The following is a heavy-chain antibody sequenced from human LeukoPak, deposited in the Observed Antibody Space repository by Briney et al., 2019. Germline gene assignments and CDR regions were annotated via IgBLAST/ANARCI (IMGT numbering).Heavy chain of an antibody. CDR1: GFTFSSYA. V-gene: IGHV3-30-3*01. Sequence: GGSLRLSCAASGFTFSSYAMHWVRQAPGKGLEWVAVISYDGSNKYYADSVKGRFTISRDNSKNTLYLQMNSLRAEDTAVYYCARVPQPVYAFDIWGQGTMVTVSS. D-gene: IGHD1-14*01. CDR2: ISYDGSNK. CDR3: ARVPQPVYAFDI. J-gene: IGHJ3*02.